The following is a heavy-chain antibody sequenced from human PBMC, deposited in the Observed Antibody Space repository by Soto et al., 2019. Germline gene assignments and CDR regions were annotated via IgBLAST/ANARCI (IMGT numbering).Heavy chain of an antibody. CDR1: GYSFTSYW. CDR2: IYPGDSDT. Sequence: LGDSLKISCKGSGYSFTSYWIGWVRQMPGKGLEWMGIIYPGDSDTRYSPSFQGQVTISADKSISTAYLQWSSLKASDTAMYYCARHSYFQQLVQVPCFDPWGQGTLVTVSS. J-gene: IGHJ5*02. CDR3: ARHSYFQQLVQVPCFDP. D-gene: IGHD6-13*01. V-gene: IGHV5-51*01.